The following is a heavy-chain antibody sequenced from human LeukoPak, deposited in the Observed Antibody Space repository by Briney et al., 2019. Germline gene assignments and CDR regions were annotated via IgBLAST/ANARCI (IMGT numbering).Heavy chain of an antibody. J-gene: IGHJ4*02. CDR1: XFDVSDNF. CDR2: IYASGGA. Sequence: RLSCVXSXFDVSDNFMLWIRQAPGQGLEWISIIYASGGAFHSESVKGRFSAFRDTSKNTIFLQMNNLRAADTAMYYCVRRHDYWGQGTLVTVSS. V-gene: IGHV3-53*01. CDR3: VRRHDY.